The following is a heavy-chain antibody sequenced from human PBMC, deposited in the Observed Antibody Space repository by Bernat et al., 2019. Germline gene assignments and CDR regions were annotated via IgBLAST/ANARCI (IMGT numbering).Heavy chain of an antibody. Sequence: EVQLLESGGGLVQPGGSLRLSCAASGFTFSSYAMSWVRQAPGKGLEWVSAISGSGGSTYYADSVKGRFTISRDNSKNTLYLQMNSLRDEDTAIYYCARDREYISSRDFDYWGQGTLDTVSS. CDR1: GFTFSSYA. CDR2: ISGSGGST. V-gene: IGHV3-23*01. CDR3: ARDREYISSRDFDY. D-gene: IGHD5-12*01. J-gene: IGHJ4*02.